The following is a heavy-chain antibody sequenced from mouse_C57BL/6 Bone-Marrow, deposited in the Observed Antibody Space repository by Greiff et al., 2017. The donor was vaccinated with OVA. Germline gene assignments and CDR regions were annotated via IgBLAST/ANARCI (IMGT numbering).Heavy chain of an antibody. J-gene: IGHJ2*01. CDR2: ISSGGSYT. CDR3: ARPGLFFDY. V-gene: IGHV5-6*01. D-gene: IGHD3-3*01. CDR1: GFTFSSYG. Sequence: EVMLVESGGDLVKPGGSLKLSCAASGFTFSSYGMSWVRQTPDKRLEWVATISSGGSYTYYPDSVKGRFTISRDNAKNTLYLQMSSLKSEDTAMYYCARPGLFFDYWGQGTALTVSS.